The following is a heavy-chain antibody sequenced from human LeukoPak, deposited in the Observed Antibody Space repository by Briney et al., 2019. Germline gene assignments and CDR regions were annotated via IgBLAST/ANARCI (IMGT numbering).Heavy chain of an antibody. CDR2: ISSSSSYI. D-gene: IGHD3-10*01. CDR1: GFTFSSYS. Sequence: GGSLRLSCAASGFTFSSYSMNWVPPAPGKGREWGSSISSSSSYIYYADSVKGRFTIYRDNAKNSLYLQMNSLRAEDTAVYYCASAYYGSGSYRNDYWGQGTLVTVSS. CDR3: ASAYYGSGSYRNDY. V-gene: IGHV3-21*03. J-gene: IGHJ4*02.